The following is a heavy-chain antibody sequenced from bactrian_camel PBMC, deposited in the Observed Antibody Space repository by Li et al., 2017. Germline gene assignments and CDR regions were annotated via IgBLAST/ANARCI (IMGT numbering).Heavy chain of an antibody. CDR2: IYTGGGST. CDR3: AAGRGRNLEGRGRCTLGFEW. CDR1: GFIFTDHH. Sequence: HVQLVESGGGLGQPGGSLRLSCVTSGFIFTDHHMHWVRQAPGKEREGVASIYTGGGSTYYADSVKGRFTISRDNAKNALYLKMNGLKPEDSAMYYCAAGRGRNLEGRGRCTLGFEWWGQGTQVTVS. V-gene: IGHV3S1*01. D-gene: IGHD1*01. J-gene: IGHJ4*01.